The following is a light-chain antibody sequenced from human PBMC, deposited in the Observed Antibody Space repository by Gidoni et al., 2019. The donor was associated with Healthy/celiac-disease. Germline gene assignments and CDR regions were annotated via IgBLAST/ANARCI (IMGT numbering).Light chain of an antibody. V-gene: IGKV1-NL1*01. Sequence: IQISQSPTSLSASVGDRVTITCRASQGISNSLAWYQQKPGKAPKLLLYAASRLESGVPSRFSGSGSGTDYTLTISSLQPEDFATYYCQQYYSTPYTFGQGTKLEIK. CDR3: QQYYSTPYT. J-gene: IGKJ2*01. CDR1: QGISNS. CDR2: AAS.